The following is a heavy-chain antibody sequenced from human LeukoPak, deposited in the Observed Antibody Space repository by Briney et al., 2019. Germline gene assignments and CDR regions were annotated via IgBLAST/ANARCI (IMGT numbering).Heavy chain of an antibody. CDR2: IYPGYSDT. V-gene: IGHV5-51*01. Sequence: PGESLKISCKGSGYSFTKYWIAWVRQMPGKGLELMGIIYPGYSDTRYSPSFQGQVTIAADNSISTAYLQWSSLKASDTAMYYCARRNCGSTSCFYFDYWGQGTLVTVSS. CDR1: GYSFTKYW. D-gene: IGHD2-2*01. CDR3: ARRNCGSTSCFYFDY. J-gene: IGHJ4*02.